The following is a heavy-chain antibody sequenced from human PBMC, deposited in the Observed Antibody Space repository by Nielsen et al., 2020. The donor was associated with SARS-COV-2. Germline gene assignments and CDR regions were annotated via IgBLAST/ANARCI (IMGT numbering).Heavy chain of an antibody. V-gene: IGHV4-39*01. CDR2: IYYSGST. CDR3: ARPTTVSIAAAGIAGWNWFDP. Sequence: SETLSLTCTVSGGSISSSSYYWGWIRQPPGKGLEWIGSIYYSGSTYYNPSLKSRVTISVDTSKNQFSLKLSSVTAADTAVYYCARPTTVSIAAAGIAGWNWFDPWGQGTLVTVSS. J-gene: IGHJ5*02. CDR1: GGSISSSSYY. D-gene: IGHD6-13*01.